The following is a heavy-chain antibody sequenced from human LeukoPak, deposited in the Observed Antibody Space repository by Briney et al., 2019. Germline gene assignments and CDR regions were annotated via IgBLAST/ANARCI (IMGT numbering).Heavy chain of an antibody. Sequence: PSETLSLTCAVYGGSFSGYYWSWIRQPPGKGLEWIGEINHSGSTNYNPSLKSRVTISVDTSKNQFSLKLSSVTAADTAVYYCARVSGYDYDYWGQGTLVTVSP. CDR2: INHSGST. V-gene: IGHV4-34*01. D-gene: IGHD5-12*01. J-gene: IGHJ4*02. CDR1: GGSFSGYY. CDR3: ARVSGYDYDY.